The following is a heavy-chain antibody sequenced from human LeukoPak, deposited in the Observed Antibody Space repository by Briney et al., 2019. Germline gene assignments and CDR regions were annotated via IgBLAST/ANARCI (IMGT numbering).Heavy chain of an antibody. V-gene: IGHV1-58*01. J-gene: IGHJ4*02. CDR1: GFTFTSSA. CDR3: AARNAYGDYTFYFDY. Sequence: SVKVSCKASGFTFTSSAVQWVRQARGQRLEWIGWIVVGSGNTNYAQKFQERVTITRDMSTGTAYMELSSLRSEDTAVYYCAARNAYGDYTFYFDYWGQGTLVTVSS. CDR2: IVVGSGNT. D-gene: IGHD4-17*01.